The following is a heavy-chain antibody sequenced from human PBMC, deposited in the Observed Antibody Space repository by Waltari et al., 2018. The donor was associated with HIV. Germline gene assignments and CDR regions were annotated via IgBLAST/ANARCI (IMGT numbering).Heavy chain of an antibody. Sequence: QLQLQQSGPGLVKPSETLSLICTVSGGSISTSGYYWGWIRQPPGKGLEWIGSIYYSGITYYTPSLKSLVTIAADTSRNQFSLWLSSVTAADTAVYYCARRPYCSSASCYPSDARGAFYIWGQGTMVTVSS. D-gene: IGHD2-15*01. J-gene: IGHJ3*02. CDR3: ARRPYCSSASCYPSDARGAFYI. CDR2: IYYSGIT. CDR1: GGSISTSGYY. V-gene: IGHV4-39*01.